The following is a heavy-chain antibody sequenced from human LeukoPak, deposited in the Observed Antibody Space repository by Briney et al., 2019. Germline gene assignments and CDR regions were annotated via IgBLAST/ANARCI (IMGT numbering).Heavy chain of an antibody. Sequence: GESLRLSCAASGSTFSSYALTWVRQAPGKGLEWVSVIGRNGDIYYADSVKGRFAISRDNSKNTLYLQMNSLRAEDTAAYYCAKYQLLNNNYWRDAFDIWGQGTMVTVSS. V-gene: IGHV3-23*01. D-gene: IGHD1-1*01. CDR2: IGRNGDI. J-gene: IGHJ3*02. CDR3: AKYQLLNNNYWRDAFDI. CDR1: GSTFSSYA.